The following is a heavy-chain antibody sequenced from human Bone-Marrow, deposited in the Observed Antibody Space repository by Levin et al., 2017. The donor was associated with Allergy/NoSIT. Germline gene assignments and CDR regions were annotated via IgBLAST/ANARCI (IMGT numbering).Heavy chain of an antibody. CDR1: GFTFSSYA. Sequence: GESLKISCAASGFTFSSYAMSWVRQAPGKGLEWVSAISGSGGSTYYADSVKGRFTISRDNSKNTLYLQMNSLRAEDTAVYYCAKIAVADQTNDYWGQGTLVTVSS. V-gene: IGHV3-23*01. CDR2: ISGSGGST. D-gene: IGHD6-19*01. J-gene: IGHJ4*02. CDR3: AKIAVADQTNDY.